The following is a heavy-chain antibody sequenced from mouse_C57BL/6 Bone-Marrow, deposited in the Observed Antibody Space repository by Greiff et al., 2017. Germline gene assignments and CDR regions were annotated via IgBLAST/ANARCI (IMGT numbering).Heavy chain of an antibody. V-gene: IGHV1-81*01. Sequence: VQLQQSGAALARPGASVQLSCKASGYTFTSYGLSWVKQSTGQGLEWIGELYPRSGDTYYNEKLKGKATLTADKSSSTAYMALRRLPSADSAVYFLAREGDYDGPAWFAYWGQGTLVTVSA. CDR1: GYTFTSYG. CDR2: LYPRSGDT. J-gene: IGHJ3*01. CDR3: AREGDYDGPAWFAY. D-gene: IGHD2-4*01.